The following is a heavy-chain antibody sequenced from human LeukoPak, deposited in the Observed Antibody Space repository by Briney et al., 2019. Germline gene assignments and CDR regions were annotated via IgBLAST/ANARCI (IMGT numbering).Heavy chain of an antibody. CDR1: GFTFSSYW. V-gene: IGHV3-7*01. D-gene: IGHD3-10*01. J-gene: IGHJ5*02. CDR2: IKQDGSEK. CDR3: ARPGSPRGGVRGGNWFDP. Sequence: SGGSLRLSCAASGFTFSSYWMTWVRQAPGKGLEWVANIKQDGSEKYYVDSVKGRFTISRDNAKNSLYLQMNSLRAEDTAVYYCARPGSPRGGVRGGNWFDPWGQGTLITVSS.